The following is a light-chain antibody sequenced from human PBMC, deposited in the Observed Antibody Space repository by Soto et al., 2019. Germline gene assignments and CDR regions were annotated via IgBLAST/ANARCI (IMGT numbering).Light chain of an antibody. V-gene: IGKV3-15*01. CDR1: QSVSIL. Sequence: EIVMTQSPATLAVSPGERSTLSCKAMQSVSILLAWYQQKPGKAPRLLIHGATTRATGIPARFSGSGSGTEFTLTISSLQSEDFEVYYCQQYNNWPRTFGQGTKVDIK. CDR3: QQYNNWPRT. CDR2: GAT. J-gene: IGKJ1*01.